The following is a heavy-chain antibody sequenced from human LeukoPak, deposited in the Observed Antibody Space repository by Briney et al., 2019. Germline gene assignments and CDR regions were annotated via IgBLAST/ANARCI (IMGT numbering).Heavy chain of an antibody. CDR2: ISYDGSNK. CDR1: GFTFSSYA. D-gene: IGHD7-27*01. Sequence: GRSLRLSCAASGFTFSSYAMHWVRQAPGKGLEWVAVISYDGSNKYYADSVKGRFTISRDNSKNTLYLQMNSLRAEDTAVYYCARAFVTPYQHWGFGYFDYWGQGTLVTVSS. V-gene: IGHV3-30-3*01. CDR3: ARAFVTPYQHWGFGYFDY. J-gene: IGHJ4*02.